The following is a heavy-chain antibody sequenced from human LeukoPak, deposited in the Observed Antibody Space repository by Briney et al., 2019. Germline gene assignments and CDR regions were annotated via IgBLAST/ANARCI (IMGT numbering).Heavy chain of an antibody. CDR2: INPNSGGT. CDR3: ARVGLGHRLGYCSGGSCYSGDYYYYYMDV. CDR1: GYTFTGYY. J-gene: IGHJ6*03. Sequence: ASVKVSCTASGYTFTGYYMHWVRQAPGQGLEWMGWINPNSGGTNYAQKFQGRVTMTRDTSISTAYMELSRLRSDDTAVYYCARVGLGHRLGYCSGGSCYSGDYYYYYMDVWGKGTTVTVSS. V-gene: IGHV1-2*02. D-gene: IGHD2-15*01.